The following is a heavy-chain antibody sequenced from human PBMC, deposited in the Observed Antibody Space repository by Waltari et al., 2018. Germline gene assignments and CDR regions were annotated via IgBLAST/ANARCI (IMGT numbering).Heavy chain of an antibody. CDR2: ISGSGGST. CDR3: ASDTTTVTTFDVYFDY. V-gene: IGHV3-23*01. Sequence: EVQLLESGGGLVQPGGSLRLSCAASGFTFSSYAMSWVRQAPGKGLEWVSAISGSGGSTYYADSVKGRFTISRDNSKNTLYLQMNSRRAEDTAVYYCASDTTTVTTFDVYFDYWGQGTLVTVSS. J-gene: IGHJ4*02. CDR1: GFTFSSYA. D-gene: IGHD4-17*01.